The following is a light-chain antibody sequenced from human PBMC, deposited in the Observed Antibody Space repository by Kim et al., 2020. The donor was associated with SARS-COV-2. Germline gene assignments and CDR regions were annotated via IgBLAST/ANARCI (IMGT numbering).Light chain of an antibody. CDR3: QEYKSDSWT. Sequence: GDRVTITCRASQSINIWLAWYQQKPEKAPNLLIYDASNLESGVPSRFSGSGSGTQFTLTINSLQPDDFATYYCQEYKSDSWTFGKGTKVDIK. CDR1: QSINIW. CDR2: DAS. J-gene: IGKJ1*01. V-gene: IGKV1-5*01.